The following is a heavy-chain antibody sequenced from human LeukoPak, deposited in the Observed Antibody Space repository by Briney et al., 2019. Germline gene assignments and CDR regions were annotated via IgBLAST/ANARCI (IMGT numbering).Heavy chain of an antibody. CDR2: SYYSVST. V-gene: IGHV4-59*07. D-gene: IGHD3-10*01. Sequence: PSDTLSLTCTVSGGSISSYYWSWIRQPPGKGLECIGYSYYSVSTNYNPSLKSRVTISVDTSKNQFSLKLSSVTAADTAVYYCARATALGVDAFDIWGQGTMVTVSS. CDR3: ARATALGVDAFDI. J-gene: IGHJ3*02. CDR1: GGSISSYY.